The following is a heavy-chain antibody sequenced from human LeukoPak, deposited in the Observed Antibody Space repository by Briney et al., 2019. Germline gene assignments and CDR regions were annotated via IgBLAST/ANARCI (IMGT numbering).Heavy chain of an antibody. Sequence: PGGSLRLSCAASGFTFNSYAYHWVRQAPGQGLEWVAIISYDGRKKYYADSVKGRFTISRDNSQNALYLQMNILRAEDTAVYYCARAYDSGSYSEVGYWGQGTLVTVSS. CDR3: ARAYDSGSYSEVGY. CDR2: ISYDGRKK. J-gene: IGHJ4*02. CDR1: GFTFNSYA. V-gene: IGHV3-30*04. D-gene: IGHD3-10*01.